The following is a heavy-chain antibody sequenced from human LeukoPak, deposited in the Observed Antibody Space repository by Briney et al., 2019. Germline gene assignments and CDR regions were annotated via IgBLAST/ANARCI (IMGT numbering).Heavy chain of an antibody. D-gene: IGHD2-2*01. CDR3: AALGYCSSISCYLPQFDY. J-gene: IGHJ4*02. Sequence: ASVKVSCKASGGTFSSYAISWVRQAPGQGLEWMGGIIPIFGTANYAQKFQGRVTITADESTSTAYMELSSLRSEDTAVYYCAALGYCSSISCYLPQFDYWGQGTLVTVSS. CDR1: GGTFSSYA. CDR2: IIPIFGTA. V-gene: IGHV1-69*13.